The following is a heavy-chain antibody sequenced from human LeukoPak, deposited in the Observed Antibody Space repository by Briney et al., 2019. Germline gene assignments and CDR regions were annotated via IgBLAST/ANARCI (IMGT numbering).Heavy chain of an antibody. D-gene: IGHD2-15*01. CDR3: ARSQKLPPYTWFAP. Sequence: GGSLRLSCAASGFTFDDYGMSWVRQAPGKGLEWVSGINWNGGSTGYADSVKGRFTISRDNAKNSPYLQMNSLRAEDTALYHCARSQKLPPYTWFAPGGKGPRVTVSS. J-gene: IGHJ5*02. CDR2: INWNGGST. CDR1: GFTFDDYG. V-gene: IGHV3-20*01.